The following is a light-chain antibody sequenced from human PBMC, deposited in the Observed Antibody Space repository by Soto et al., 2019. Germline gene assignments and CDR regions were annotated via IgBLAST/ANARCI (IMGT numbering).Light chain of an antibody. V-gene: IGLV2-11*02. CDR1: RSDVGGYNY. CDR2: DVS. J-gene: IGLJ1*01. Sequence: QSAPTHPRSVSGCPGQAVSGSCSRTRSDVGGYNYISWYLQHPGKTPKGMIYDVSKRPSGLPDRFSGSKSGNTDSLTISGLQPEDEADYYCCLFTGNYIYGFGTETQVTVL. CDR3: CLFTGNYIYG.